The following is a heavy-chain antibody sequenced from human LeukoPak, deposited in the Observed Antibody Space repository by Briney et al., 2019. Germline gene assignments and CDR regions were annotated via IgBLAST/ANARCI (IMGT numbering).Heavy chain of an antibody. V-gene: IGHV3-21*01. J-gene: IGHJ3*02. CDR2: ISSGSTYI. D-gene: IGHD6-13*01. Sequence: GGSLRLSCAASGFTFSSYSMNWVRQAPGKGLEWVSSISSGSTYIYYGDSLKGRFTISRDNAKNSLYLQMNSLRAEDTAVYYCARRVASANDAFDIWGQGTMVTVSS. CDR1: GFTFSSYS. CDR3: ARRVASANDAFDI.